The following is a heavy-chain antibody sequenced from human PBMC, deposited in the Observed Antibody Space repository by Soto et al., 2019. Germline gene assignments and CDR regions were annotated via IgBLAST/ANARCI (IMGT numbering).Heavy chain of an antibody. D-gene: IGHD3-16*01. Sequence: QVQLVQSGAEVKKPGASVKVSCKASGYTFTSYGLSWVRRAPGQGLEWMGWINGYTGNTNYAQKFQGRVTMTTDTSTNTAYLDLWTRISDDTAVYYCARSWVTGKGGMDVWGQGTTVTVSS. V-gene: IGHV1-18*01. CDR2: INGYTGNT. CDR1: GYTFTSYG. J-gene: IGHJ6*02. CDR3: ARSWVTGKGGMDV.